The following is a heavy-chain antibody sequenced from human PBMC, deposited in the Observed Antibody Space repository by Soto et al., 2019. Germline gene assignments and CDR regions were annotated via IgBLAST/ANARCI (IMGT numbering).Heavy chain of an antibody. J-gene: IGHJ6*02. CDR3: ARRDCSGGSCYSSDYGMDV. V-gene: IGHV5-51*01. Sequence: GESLKISCQVSGYTFTIYWIGWVRQMPGKGLEWMGIIYPSDSDTRYSPSFQGQVTISADQSINTAYLQWDSLKASDTAMYYCARRDCSGGSCYSSDYGMDVWGQGTTVTVSS. CDR2: IYPSDSDT. D-gene: IGHD2-15*01. CDR1: GYTFTIYW.